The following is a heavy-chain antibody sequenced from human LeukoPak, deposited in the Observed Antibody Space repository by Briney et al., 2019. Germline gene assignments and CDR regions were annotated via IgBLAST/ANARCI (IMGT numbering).Heavy chain of an antibody. Sequence: PSETLSLTCTVSGGSISSSSYYWGWIRQPPGTGLEWIGSIYYSGSTYYNPSLKSRVTISVDTSKNQFSLKLSSVTAADTAMYYCARYRRGMVVVPAADWYFDLWGRGTLVTVSS. J-gene: IGHJ2*01. D-gene: IGHD2-2*01. CDR3: ARYRRGMVVVPAADWYFDL. V-gene: IGHV4-39*07. CDR2: IYYSGST. CDR1: GGSISSSSYY.